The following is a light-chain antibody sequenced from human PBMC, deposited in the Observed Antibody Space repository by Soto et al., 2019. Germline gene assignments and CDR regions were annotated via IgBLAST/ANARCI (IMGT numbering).Light chain of an antibody. V-gene: IGKV1-39*01. Sequence: DIQMTQSPSSLSASVGDRVTITCRASQSISSYLNWYQQKPGKAPNLLIYGASSLQSGVPSRFRGSGSGTDLTLTMSTLQAEDVSTYYCQQSYSTPRYSFGQGTK. CDR3: QQSYSTPRYS. CDR2: GAS. J-gene: IGKJ2*01. CDR1: QSISSY.